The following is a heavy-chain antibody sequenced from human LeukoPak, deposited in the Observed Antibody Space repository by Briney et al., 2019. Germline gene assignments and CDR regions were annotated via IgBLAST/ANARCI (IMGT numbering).Heavy chain of an antibody. CDR2: IYYSGST. D-gene: IGHD3-22*01. CDR3: ARSSDDYDSSGLADY. V-gene: IGHV4-59*08. J-gene: IGHJ4*02. Sequence: SETLSLTCTVSGGSISSYYWSWIRQPPGKGLEWIGYIYYSGSTNYNPSLKSRVTISVDTSKNQFSLKLSSVTAADTAVYYCARSSDDYDSSGLADYWGQGTLVIVSS. CDR1: GGSISSYY.